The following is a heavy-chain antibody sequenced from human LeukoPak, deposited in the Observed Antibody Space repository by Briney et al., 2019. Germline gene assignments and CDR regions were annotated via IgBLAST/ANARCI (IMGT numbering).Heavy chain of an antibody. CDR2: IIPLFGTT. V-gene: IGHV1-69*13. J-gene: IGHJ3*01. D-gene: IGHD2-8*02. CDR1: GGTFTNYP. CDR3: AGLVESLANGFDF. Sequence: SVKVSCKVSGGTFTNYPINWVRQAPGQGLEWMGEIIPLFGTTNFAQNFQGRITISADESTSTAYMELSSLRSEDTDMYYCAGLVESLANGFDFWGQGAMVTVS.